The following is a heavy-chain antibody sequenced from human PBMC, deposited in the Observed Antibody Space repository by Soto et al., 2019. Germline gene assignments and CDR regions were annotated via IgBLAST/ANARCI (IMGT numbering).Heavy chain of an antibody. D-gene: IGHD3-10*01. V-gene: IGHV1-69*13. J-gene: IGHJ6*02. Sequence: VTVCCKASGGTLSSHSMSSVRQATEQGLEWMGGIIPIFGTANYAQKFQGRVTINADESTSRAYMELSSLRSEDTAGYYCARVGPITMVRGVILRYNYYGMDVWGQGTTVTVSS. CDR3: ARVGPITMVRGVILRYNYYGMDV. CDR1: GGTLSSHS. CDR2: IIPIFGTA.